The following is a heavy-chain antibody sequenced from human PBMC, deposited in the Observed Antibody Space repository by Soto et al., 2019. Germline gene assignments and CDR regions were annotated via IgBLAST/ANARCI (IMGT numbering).Heavy chain of an antibody. CDR3: ARDDIPGIAVAIYGMDV. V-gene: IGHV3-33*01. CDR2: IWYDESNI. CDR1: GFTFSSYG. D-gene: IGHD6-19*01. J-gene: IGHJ6*02. Sequence: QVQLVESGGGVVQPGRSLRLSCAASGFTFSSYGMHWVRQAPGKGLDWVVVIWYDESNIYYADSVKGRFTISRDNSKNTLFLQMNSLRAEDTAVYYCARDDIPGIAVAIYGMDVWGQGTTVTVSS.